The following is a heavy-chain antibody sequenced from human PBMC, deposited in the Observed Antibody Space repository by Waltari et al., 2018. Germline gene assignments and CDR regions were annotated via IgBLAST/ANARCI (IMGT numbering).Heavy chain of an antibody. CDR3: ARSRPWRWLDP. V-gene: IGHV1-8*03. J-gene: IGHJ5*02. CDR1: GYTFTNYD. CDR2: MNPNSGNT. Sequence: QVQLVQSGAEVKKPGASVKVSCEASGYTFTNYDINWVRQATGQGLEWMGWMNPNSGNTGYAQKFQGRVTITRNTSISTAYMELSSLTSEDTAMYYCARSRPWRWLDPWGQGTLVTVSS.